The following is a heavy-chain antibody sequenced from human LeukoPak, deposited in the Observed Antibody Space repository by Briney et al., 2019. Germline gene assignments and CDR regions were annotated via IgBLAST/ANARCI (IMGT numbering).Heavy chain of an antibody. Sequence: ASVKFSCKVSGYTLTELSMHWLRQAPGKGLEWMGGFDPEDGETIYAQKFQGRVTMTEDTSTDTAYMELSSLRSEDTAVYYCATVYCSGRSCYWNWFDPWGQGTLVTVSS. V-gene: IGHV1-24*01. CDR1: GYTLTELS. CDR3: ATVYCSGRSCYWNWFDP. D-gene: IGHD2-15*01. J-gene: IGHJ5*02. CDR2: FDPEDGET.